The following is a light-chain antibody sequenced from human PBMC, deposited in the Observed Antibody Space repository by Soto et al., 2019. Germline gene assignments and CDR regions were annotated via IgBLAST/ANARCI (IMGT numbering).Light chain of an antibody. V-gene: IGKV1-5*03. J-gene: IGKJ1*01. CDR3: KQYNRYWT. Sequence: DIQVTQSHSTLSASIGDRVTITCRASQSISTRLAWFQQKPGRAPKLLIYQASSLESGVPSRFSGSGSGTQFTLTISSLQPEDFATYYCKQYNRYWTFGQGTKVDIK. CDR2: QAS. CDR1: QSISTR.